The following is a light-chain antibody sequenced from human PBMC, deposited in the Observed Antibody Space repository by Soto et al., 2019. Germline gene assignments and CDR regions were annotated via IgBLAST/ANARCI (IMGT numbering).Light chain of an antibody. CDR1: QSVNNN. CDR3: QQYNNWPLT. J-gene: IGKJ4*01. CDR2: GAS. V-gene: IGKV3-15*01. Sequence: EIVMTQSPATLSVSPGERATLSSRASQSVNNNLAWYQQKPGQTPRLLIYGASTRAAAIPARFSGSGSGTEFTLTISSLQSEDFAVYYCQQYNNWPLTFGGGTKVEIQ.